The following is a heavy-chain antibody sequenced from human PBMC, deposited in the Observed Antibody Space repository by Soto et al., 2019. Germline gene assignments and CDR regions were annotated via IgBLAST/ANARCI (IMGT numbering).Heavy chain of an antibody. V-gene: IGHV4-59*08. CDR3: ARHHILTGYHTIDY. CDR1: GGSISSYY. CDR2: IYYSGST. Sequence: SETLSLTCSVSGGSISSYYWSWIRQPPGKGLEWIGYIYYSGSTNYNPSLKSRVTISVDTSKNQFSLKLSSVTAADTAVYYCARHHILTGYHTIDYWGQGTLVTVSS. D-gene: IGHD3-9*01. J-gene: IGHJ4*02.